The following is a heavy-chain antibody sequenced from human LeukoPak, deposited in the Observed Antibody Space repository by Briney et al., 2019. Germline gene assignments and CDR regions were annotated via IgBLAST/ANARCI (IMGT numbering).Heavy chain of an antibody. J-gene: IGHJ4*02. CDR1: GIVFSKYG. CDR3: AKESGSGYRSEGPHY. CDR2: VRFGGSNE. V-gene: IGHV3-30*02. Sequence: GWYLGLCCAASGIVFSKYGMHRIRQVAGKGLEWVAFVRFGGSNEYYADSVEGRFTISRDNSKNTLFLHMNSLRAEDTAVYSCAKESGSGYRSEGPHYWGLGTLVTVSS. D-gene: IGHD6-19*01.